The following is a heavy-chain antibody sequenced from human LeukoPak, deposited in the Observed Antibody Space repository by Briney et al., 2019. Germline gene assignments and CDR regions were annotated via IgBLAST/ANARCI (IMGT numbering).Heavy chain of an antibody. CDR1: GFTFSSYW. CDR3: SSQIWLGELFAHY. CDR2: INSDGSTT. V-gene: IGHV3-74*01. D-gene: IGHD3-10*01. Sequence: GGSLRLSCAASGFTFSSYWMHWVRQAPGKGLVWVSRINSDGSTTNYADSVKGRFTISRDNAKNTLYLQMNSLRAEDSAVYYCSSQIWLGELFAHYWGQGTLVTVSS. J-gene: IGHJ4*02.